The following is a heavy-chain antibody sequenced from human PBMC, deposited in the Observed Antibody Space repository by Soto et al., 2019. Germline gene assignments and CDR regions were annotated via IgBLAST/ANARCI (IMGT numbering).Heavy chain of an antibody. D-gene: IGHD2-8*01. CDR2: IIPKLGIT. CDR1: VVTFSDYN. CDR3: ARVEGTRTTNFYHYMDV. V-gene: IGHV1-69*02. Sequence: VELVQSGAEVKRPGSSVKVSCKDTVVTFSDYNIAWVRQARGQGLEWMGRIIPKLGITNYAHKFQDRVRMTADKATSTAYMELTSLRYEDTALYFFARVEGTRTTNFYHYMDVWGEGTYVTVS. J-gene: IGHJ6*03.